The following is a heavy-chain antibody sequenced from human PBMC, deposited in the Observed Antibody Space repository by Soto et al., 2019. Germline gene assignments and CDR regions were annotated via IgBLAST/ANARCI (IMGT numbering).Heavy chain of an antibody. CDR3: ARDLPLSRGSYGSGSYYNTEDY. CDR2: INHSGST. V-gene: IGHV4-34*01. Sequence: SETLSLTCAVYGGSFSGYYWSWIRQPPGKGLEWIGEINHSGSTNYNPSLKSRVTISVDTSKNQFSLKLSSVTAADTAVYYCARDLPLSRGSYGSGSYYNTEDYWGQGTLVTVSS. D-gene: IGHD3-10*01. J-gene: IGHJ4*02. CDR1: GGSFSGYY.